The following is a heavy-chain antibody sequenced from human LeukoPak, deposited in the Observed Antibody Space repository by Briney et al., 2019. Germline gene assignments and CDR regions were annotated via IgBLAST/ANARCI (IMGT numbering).Heavy chain of an antibody. D-gene: IGHD6-19*01. CDR3: ARDLGSGHDY. V-gene: IGHV4-59*01. CDR2: IYYSGST. J-gene: IGHJ4*02. CDR1: GGSISSYY. Sequence: ASETLSLTCTVSGGSISSYYWSWIRQPPGKGLEWIGYIYYSGSTNYNPSLKSRVTISVDTSKNQFSLKLSSVTAADTAVYYCARDLGSGHDYWGQGTLVIVSP.